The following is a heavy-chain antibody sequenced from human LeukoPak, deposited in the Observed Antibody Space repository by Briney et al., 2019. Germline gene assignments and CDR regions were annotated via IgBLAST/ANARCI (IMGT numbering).Heavy chain of an antibody. CDR1: GGSIRSNSYY. D-gene: IGHD3-10*01. CDR2: IYFSGNT. CDR3: ATGSSRYYYYMDV. Sequence: SETLSLTCTVSGGSIRSNSYYWGWVRQPPGKGLEWIGSIYFSGNTYYNPSLKSRVTISVDTSKNQFSLKLSSVTAADTAVYYCATGSSRYYYYMDVWGKGTTVTVSS. J-gene: IGHJ6*03. V-gene: IGHV4-39*01.